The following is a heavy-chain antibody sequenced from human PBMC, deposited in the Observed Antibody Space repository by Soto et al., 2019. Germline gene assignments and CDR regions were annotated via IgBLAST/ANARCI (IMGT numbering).Heavy chain of an antibody. CDR1: GGSISSYY. Sequence: PSETLSLTCTVSGGSISSYYWSWIRQPPGKGLEWIGYIYYSGSTNYNPSLKSRVTISVDTSKNQFSLKLSSVTAADTAVYYCARVSGDGYNFLDPWGQGTLVTVSS. D-gene: IGHD5-12*01. V-gene: IGHV4-59*12. J-gene: IGHJ5*02. CDR2: IYYSGST. CDR3: ARVSGDGYNFLDP.